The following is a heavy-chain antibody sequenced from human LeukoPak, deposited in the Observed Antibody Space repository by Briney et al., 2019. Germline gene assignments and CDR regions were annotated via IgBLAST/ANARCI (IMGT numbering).Heavy chain of an antibody. J-gene: IGHJ5*02. V-gene: IGHV4-4*07. Sequence: SETLSLTCTVSGGFISSYSWSWIRQDAGKGLEWIGRIYTSGSTNYNPSLKSRVTMSVDTSKNQFPLNLSSVTAADTAVNYCARGVASTGIGWFDPWGQGTLVTVSS. D-gene: IGHD6-13*01. CDR2: IYTSGST. CDR1: GGFISSYS. CDR3: ARGVASTGIGWFDP.